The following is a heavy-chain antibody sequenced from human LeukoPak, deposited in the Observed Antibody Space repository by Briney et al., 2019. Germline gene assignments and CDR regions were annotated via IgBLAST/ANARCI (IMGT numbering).Heavy chain of an antibody. CDR2: ISDSGVST. D-gene: IGHD2-15*01. CDR3: AREQVEGVDY. Sequence: GGSLRLSCAASGFTFSSYGMHWVRQAPGKGLEWVSGISDSGVSTYYADSVKGRFTISRDNSKNTLYVQMNSLRAEDTAVYYCAREQVEGVDYWGQGTLVTVSS. J-gene: IGHJ4*02. V-gene: IGHV3-23*01. CDR1: GFTFSSYG.